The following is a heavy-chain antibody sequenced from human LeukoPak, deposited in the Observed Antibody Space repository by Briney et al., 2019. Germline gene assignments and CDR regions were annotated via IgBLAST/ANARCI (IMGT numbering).Heavy chain of an antibody. V-gene: IGHV4-61*02. CDR3: ARDLMGYYGSGTLPL. CDR1: GGSISSGSYY. D-gene: IGHD3-10*01. J-gene: IGHJ4*02. Sequence: SQTLSLTCTVSGGSISSGSYYWSWIRQPAGKGLEWIGRIYTSGSTNYNPSLKSRVTISVDTSKNQFSLKLSSVTAADTAVYYCARDLMGYYGSGTLPLWGQGTLVTVSS. CDR2: IYTSGST.